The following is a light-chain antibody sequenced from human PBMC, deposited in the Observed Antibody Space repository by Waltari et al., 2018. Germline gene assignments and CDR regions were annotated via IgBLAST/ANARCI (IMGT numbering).Light chain of an antibody. CDR3: AAWDDSLSGAV. Sequence: QSVLTQPPSASGTPGQMVTISCSGSSSNVGSNYVYWYQQLPGTAPKLLIYSNNQRPSGVPDRFSGSKSGTSASLAISGLRSEDGADYYCAAWDDSLSGAVFGGGTQLTVL. CDR1: SSNVGSNY. CDR2: SNN. V-gene: IGLV1-47*02. J-gene: IGLJ7*01.